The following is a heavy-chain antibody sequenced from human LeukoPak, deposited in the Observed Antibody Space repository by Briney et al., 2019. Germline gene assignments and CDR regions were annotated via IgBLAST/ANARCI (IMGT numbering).Heavy chain of an antibody. Sequence: GGSLRLSCEASGFPFGSYVMSWVRQAPGKGLEWIAYINHNAEMIFYPDSVKGRFTISRDNAKNSLYLQMNSLRAEDTAVYYCARDPNSSGWRGYFDYWGQGTLVTVSS. J-gene: IGHJ4*02. V-gene: IGHV3-21*05. D-gene: IGHD6-19*01. CDR1: GFPFGSYV. CDR2: INHNAEMI. CDR3: ARDPNSSGWRGYFDY.